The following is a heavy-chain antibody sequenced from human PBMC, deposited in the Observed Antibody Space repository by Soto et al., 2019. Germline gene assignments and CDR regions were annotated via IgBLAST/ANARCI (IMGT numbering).Heavy chain of an antibody. Sequence: EVQLVESGGGLVQPGGSLRLSCAVSRFTFPSSWMSWVRQAPGKGLEWVANIKQDGSEAYYLDSVKGRFTISRDNAWTSLYLQMNSLSAADTAVYYCAGIQTSWFDPWGQGTLVTVAS. D-gene: IGHD1-20*01. CDR2: IKQDGSEA. J-gene: IGHJ5*02. CDR3: AGIQTSWFDP. CDR1: RFTFPSSW. V-gene: IGHV3-7*01.